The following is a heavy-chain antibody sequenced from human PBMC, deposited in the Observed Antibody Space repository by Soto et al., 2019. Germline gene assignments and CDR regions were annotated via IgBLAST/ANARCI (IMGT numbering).Heavy chain of an antibody. CDR1: GGSISSYY. J-gene: IGHJ6*03. V-gene: IGHV4-59*08. D-gene: IGHD6-25*01. Sequence: SETLSLTYTVSGGSISSYYWSWIRQPPGKGLEWIGYIYYSGSTNYNPSLKSRVTISVDTSKNQFSLKLSSVTAADTAVYYCARLPSGTDYYYMDVWGKGTTVTVSS. CDR3: ARLPSGTDYYYMDV. CDR2: IYYSGST.